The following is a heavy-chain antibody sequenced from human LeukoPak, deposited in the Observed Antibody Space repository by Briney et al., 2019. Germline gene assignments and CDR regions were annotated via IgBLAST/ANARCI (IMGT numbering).Heavy chain of an antibody. Sequence: GGSLRLSCAASGFTFSSYSMNWVRQAPGKGLEWVSGISGSGVSTYYADSVKGRFTISRDNSKNTLYLQMNSLRAEDTAVYYCAKLQWPSDYWGQGTLVTVSS. D-gene: IGHD4-11*01. J-gene: IGHJ4*02. CDR3: AKLQWPSDY. V-gene: IGHV3-23*01. CDR1: GFTFSSYS. CDR2: ISGSGVST.